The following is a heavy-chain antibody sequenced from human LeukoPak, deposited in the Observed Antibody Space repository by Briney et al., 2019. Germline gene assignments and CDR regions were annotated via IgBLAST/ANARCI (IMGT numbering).Heavy chain of an antibody. V-gene: IGHV4-31*02. J-gene: IGHJ4*02. Sequence: PSETLSLTCSVSGGSISISRYYWSWIRQHPGKGLEWIGYIYYSGSTYYNPSLKSRVTISVDTSKNQFSLKLSSVTAADTAVYYCARVGKNFTIFGVVTHFDYWGQGTLVTVSS. CDR1: GGSISISRYY. D-gene: IGHD3-3*01. CDR3: ARVGKNFTIFGVVTHFDY. CDR2: IYYSGST.